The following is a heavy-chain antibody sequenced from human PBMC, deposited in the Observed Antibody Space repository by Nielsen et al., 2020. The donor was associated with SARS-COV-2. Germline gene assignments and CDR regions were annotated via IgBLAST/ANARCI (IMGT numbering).Heavy chain of an antibody. CDR2: IYYSGST. D-gene: IGHD1-26*01. J-gene: IGHJ6*02. Sequence: SETLSLTCTVSGGSISSYYWSWIRQPPGKGLEWIGYIYYSGSTNYNPSLKSRVTISVDTSKNQFSLKLSSVTAADTAVYYCARDMGASDGMDVWGQGTTVIVSS. CDR3: ARDMGASDGMDV. V-gene: IGHV4-59*01. CDR1: GGSISSYY.